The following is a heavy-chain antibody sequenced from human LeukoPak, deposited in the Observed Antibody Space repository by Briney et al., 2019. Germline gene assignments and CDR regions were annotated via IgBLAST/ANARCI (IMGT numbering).Heavy chain of an antibody. V-gene: IGHV4-31*03. D-gene: IGHD3-10*01. CDR1: GGSISSGGYY. CDR2: IYYSGST. Sequence: SETLSLTCTVSGGSISSGGYYWSWIRQHPGKGLERIGYIYYSGSTYYNPSLKSRVTISVDTSKNQFSLKLSSVTAADTAVYYCARDSMVRGPDLWGQGTLVTVSS. CDR3: ARDSMVRGPDL. J-gene: IGHJ5*02.